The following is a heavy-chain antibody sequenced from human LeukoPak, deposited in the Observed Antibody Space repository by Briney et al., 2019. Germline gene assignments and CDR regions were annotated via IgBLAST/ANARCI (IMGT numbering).Heavy chain of an antibody. CDR1: GFTFNTYA. J-gene: IGHJ6*02. V-gene: IGHV3-30*18. Sequence: GGSLRLSCVASGFTFNTYAMHWVRQAPGKGLEWVALISYDGNKEYYADFVKGRFTISRVNSKNTLYLQMNGLRAEDTAMYYCAKYPSSLYGDFYYYGLDVWGQGTTVTVSS. CDR2: ISYDGNKE. CDR3: AKYPSSLYGDFYYYGLDV. D-gene: IGHD3-3*01.